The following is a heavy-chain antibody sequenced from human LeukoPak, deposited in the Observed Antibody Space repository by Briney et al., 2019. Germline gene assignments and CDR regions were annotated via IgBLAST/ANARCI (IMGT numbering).Heavy chain of an antibody. Sequence: GGSLRLSCAASGFTFSDSTMSWYRQAPGKGLEWVGFVRRKVYGGTTEYAASVKGRFTISRDDSKSIAYLQMNSLKTEDTAVYYCTRYRGFFDYWGQGTLVTVSS. CDR1: GFTFSDST. V-gene: IGHV3-49*03. J-gene: IGHJ4*02. CDR2: VRRKVYGGTT. CDR3: TRYRGFFDY. D-gene: IGHD3-10*01.